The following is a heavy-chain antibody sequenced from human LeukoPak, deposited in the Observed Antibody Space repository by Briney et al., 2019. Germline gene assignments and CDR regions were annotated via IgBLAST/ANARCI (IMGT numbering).Heavy chain of an antibody. D-gene: IGHD3-10*01. CDR2: INSDGGTI. J-gene: IGHJ4*02. CDR1: GFTFSSSW. Sequence: GGSLRLSCAASGFTFSSSWMHWVRQAPGKGLVWVSRINSDGGTITYADSVKGRFTISRDNAKNTLFLQMNSLTVEDTALYYCTKSGIGRLDYWGQGTLVTVSS. V-gene: IGHV3-74*01. CDR3: TKSGIGRLDY.